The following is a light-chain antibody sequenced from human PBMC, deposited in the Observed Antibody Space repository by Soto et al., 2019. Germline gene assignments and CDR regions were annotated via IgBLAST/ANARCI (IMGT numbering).Light chain of an antibody. J-gene: IGLJ1*01. CDR3: CSYASRDTLYV. V-gene: IGLV2-11*01. CDR2: DVS. CDR1: STDVGGYNY. Sequence: QSVLTQPRSVSWSPGQSVTISCTGTSTDVGGYNYVSWYQQHPGKVPKLMLYDVSKRPSGVPDRFSGSKSGNTASLTISGLQAEDEADYYCCSYASRDTLYVFGSGTKGTVL.